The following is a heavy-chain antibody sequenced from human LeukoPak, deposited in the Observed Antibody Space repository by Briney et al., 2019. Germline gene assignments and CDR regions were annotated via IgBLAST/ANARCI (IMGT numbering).Heavy chain of an antibody. CDR2: INPNDGDT. CDR3: ARANFLYCSSSTCLFDY. CDR1: GYTFTDYY. V-gene: IGHV1-2*02. J-gene: IGHJ4*02. D-gene: IGHD2-2*01. Sequence: ASVKVSCKASGYTFTDYYMHWVRQAPGPGFEWMGWINPNDGDTNYAQKFQGRVTMTRDTSISTAHMEVSRLRSDDTAVYYCARANFLYCSSSTCLFDYWGQGTLVTVSS.